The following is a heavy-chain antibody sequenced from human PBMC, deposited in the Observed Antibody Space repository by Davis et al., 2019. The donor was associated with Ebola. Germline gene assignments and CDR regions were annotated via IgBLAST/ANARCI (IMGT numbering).Heavy chain of an antibody. Sequence: GESLKISCAASGFTFSSYGMHWVRQAPGKGLEWVAVISYDGSNKYYADSVKGRFTISRDNSKNTLYLQMNSLRAEDTAVYYCARAGELRPYFDYWGQGTLVTVSS. D-gene: IGHD1-26*01. V-gene: IGHV3-30*03. CDR2: ISYDGSNK. J-gene: IGHJ4*02. CDR1: GFTFSSYG. CDR3: ARAGELRPYFDY.